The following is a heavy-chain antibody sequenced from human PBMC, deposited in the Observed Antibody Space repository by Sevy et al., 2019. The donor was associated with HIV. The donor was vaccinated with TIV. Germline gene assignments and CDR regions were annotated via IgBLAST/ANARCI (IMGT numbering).Heavy chain of an antibody. V-gene: IGHV4-61*01. D-gene: IGHD2-21*02. J-gene: IGHJ4*02. CDR1: GGSVSSGSYY. CDR2: IYYSGST. CDR3: ARESVTPLVFDY. Sequence: SEILSLTCTVSGGSVSSGSYYWSWIRQPPGKGLEWIGYIYYSGSTNYNPSLKSRVTISVDTSKNQFSLKLSSVTAADTAVYYCARESVTPLVFDYWGQGTLVTVSS.